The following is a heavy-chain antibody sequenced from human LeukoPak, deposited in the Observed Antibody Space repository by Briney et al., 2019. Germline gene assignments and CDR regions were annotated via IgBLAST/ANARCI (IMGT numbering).Heavy chain of an antibody. CDR2: IYYSGST. J-gene: IGHJ4*02. Sequence: SETLSLTCTVSGGSISSSSYYWGWIRQPPGKGLEWIGYIYYSGSTYYNPSLKSRVTISVDTSKNQFSLKLSSVTAADTAVYYCARGGTTVVTFTFDYWGQGTLVTVSS. D-gene: IGHD4-23*01. CDR3: ARGGTTVVTFTFDY. V-gene: IGHV4-30-4*08. CDR1: GGSISSSSYY.